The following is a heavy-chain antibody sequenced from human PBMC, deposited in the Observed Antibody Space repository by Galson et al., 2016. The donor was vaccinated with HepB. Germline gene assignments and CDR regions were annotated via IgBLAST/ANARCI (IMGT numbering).Heavy chain of an antibody. J-gene: IGHJ6*02. Sequence: SLRLSCAASGIIVNDYGANDYAMQWVRLAPGKGLEWVAFISYDTSNRYYSQSVTGRFVISRDKSKNTLYLQMNSLRTEDTAVYYCARGEDRRRPYSTFYGLDVWGQGTSVIVSS. CDR1: GIIVNDYGANDYA. V-gene: IGHV3-30*09. CDR3: ARGEDRRRPYSTFYGLDV. D-gene: IGHD2-15*01. CDR2: ISYDTSNR.